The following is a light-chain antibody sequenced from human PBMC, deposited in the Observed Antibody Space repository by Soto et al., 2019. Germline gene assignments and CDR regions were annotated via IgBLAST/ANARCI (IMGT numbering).Light chain of an antibody. J-gene: IGKJ1*01. CDR1: QSVSSSY. V-gene: IGKV3-20*01. CDR2: VAS. CDR3: QQYGRSWT. Sequence: EIVLTQSPGTLSLSPGERATLSCRASQSVSSSYLAWYQQKPGQAPRLLIYVASSRATGIPDRFSGSGSGTDFTLTIRILEPEDFAVYYCQQYGRSWTFGQGTKVEIK.